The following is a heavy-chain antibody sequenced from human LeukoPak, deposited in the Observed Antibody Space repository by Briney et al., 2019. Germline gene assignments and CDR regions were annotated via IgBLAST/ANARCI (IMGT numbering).Heavy chain of an antibody. D-gene: IGHD3-22*01. CDR2: INHSGST. V-gene: IGHV4-34*01. CDR3: ASENYDSSGYRYFDY. J-gene: IGHJ4*02. Sequence: PSETLSLTCAVYGGSFSGYYWSWIRQFPGKGLEWIGEINHSGSTNYNPSLKSRVTISVDTSKNQFPLKLSSVTAADTAVYYCASENYDSSGYRYFDYWGQGTLVTVSS. CDR1: GGSFSGYY.